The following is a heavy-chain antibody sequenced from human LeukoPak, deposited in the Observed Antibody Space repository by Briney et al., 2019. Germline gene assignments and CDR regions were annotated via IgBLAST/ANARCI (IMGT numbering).Heavy chain of an antibody. Sequence: SETLSLTCTVSGGSISSYYWSWIRQSPGKGLEWIGYIYYSGSTNYNPSLKSRVTISVDTSKNQFSLKLSSVTAADTAVYYCASLNYYDSSGYYYLDNWFDPWGQGTLVTVSS. CDR3: ASLNYYDSSGYYYLDNWFDP. CDR2: IYYSGST. CDR1: GGSISSYY. J-gene: IGHJ5*02. D-gene: IGHD3-22*01. V-gene: IGHV4-59*01.